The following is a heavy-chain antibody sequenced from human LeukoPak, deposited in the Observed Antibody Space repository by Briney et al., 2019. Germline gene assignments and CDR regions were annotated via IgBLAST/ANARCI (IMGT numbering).Heavy chain of an antibody. CDR3: ATAFYFDSSGPYWYFDL. CDR2: ISGSGGST. CDR1: GFTFTTYA. V-gene: IGHV3-23*01. Sequence: GGSLRLSCAASGFTFTTYAMNWVRQAPGKGLEWVSVISGSGGSTYYADSVKGRFTISRDNSKDTLYLEVNSLRAEDTAVYYCATAFYFDSSGPYWYFDLWGRGTLVTVSS. J-gene: IGHJ2*01. D-gene: IGHD3-22*01.